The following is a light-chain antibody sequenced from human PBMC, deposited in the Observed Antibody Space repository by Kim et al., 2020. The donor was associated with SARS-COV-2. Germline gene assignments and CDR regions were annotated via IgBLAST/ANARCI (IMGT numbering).Light chain of an antibody. CDR1: SLKNYY. CDR2: GKN. CDR3: NSRDSSGNHVI. J-gene: IGLJ2*01. Sequence: ALGPTVRITCQGHSLKNYYASWYQQKPGQAPLLVTYGKNNRPSGIPDRFSGSSSGNTASLTIAGAQADDDGDYYCNSRDSSGNHVIFGGGTQLTVL. V-gene: IGLV3-19*01.